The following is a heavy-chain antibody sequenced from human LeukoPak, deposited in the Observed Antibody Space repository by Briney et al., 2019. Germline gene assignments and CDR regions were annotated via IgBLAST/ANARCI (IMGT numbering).Heavy chain of an antibody. CDR3: AKGAPSSSSIFDF. V-gene: IGHV3-23*01. Sequence: GGSLRLSCVASGFTLGSNAMAWVRQAPGRGLEWVSAVSGSGADTFYRDSVKGRFTISRDNPKNTLYLQLSSLRPDDTAVYYCAKGAPSSSSIFDFWGQGTLVTVSS. CDR1: GFTLGSNA. D-gene: IGHD6-6*01. J-gene: IGHJ4*02. CDR2: VSGSGADT.